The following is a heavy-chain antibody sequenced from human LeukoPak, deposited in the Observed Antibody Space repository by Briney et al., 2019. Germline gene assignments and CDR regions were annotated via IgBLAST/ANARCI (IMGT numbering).Heavy chain of an antibody. CDR3: AMSAGGIAAAGREGPYYYYGMDV. J-gene: IGHJ6*02. CDR2: INHSGST. D-gene: IGHD6-13*01. CDR1: GGSFSGYY. Sequence: SSETLSLTCAVYGGSFSGYYWSWIRQPPGKGLEWIGEINHSGSTNYNPSLKGRVTISVDTSKNQFSLKPSSVTAADTAVYYCAMSAGGIAAAGREGPYYYYGMDVWGQGTTVTVSS. V-gene: IGHV4-34*01.